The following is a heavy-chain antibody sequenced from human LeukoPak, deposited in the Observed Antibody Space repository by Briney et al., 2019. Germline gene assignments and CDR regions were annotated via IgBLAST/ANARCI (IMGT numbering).Heavy chain of an antibody. CDR2: INPNSGGT. CDR3: ARGIGQQLAEDY. J-gene: IGHJ4*02. CDR1: GYTFTGYY. Sequence: ASVKVSCKASGYTFTGYYMHWVRQAPGQGLEWMGWINPNSGGTNCAQKFQGRVTMTRDTSISTAYMELSRLRSDDTAVYYCARGIGQQLAEDYWGQGTLVTVSS. D-gene: IGHD6-13*01. V-gene: IGHV1-2*02.